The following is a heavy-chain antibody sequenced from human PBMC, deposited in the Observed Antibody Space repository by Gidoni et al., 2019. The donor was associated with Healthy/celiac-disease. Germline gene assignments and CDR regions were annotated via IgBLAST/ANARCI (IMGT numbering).Heavy chain of an antibody. J-gene: IGHJ5*02. CDR3: AKLRYFDWTTPGWFDP. Sequence: EVQLLESGGGLVQPGGSLRLSCAASGFTFSSYAMSWVRQAPGKGLEWVSAIRGSGGSTYYADSVKGRFTISRDNSKNTLYLQMNSLRAEDTAVYYCAKLRYFDWTTPGWFDPWGQGTLVTVSS. D-gene: IGHD3-9*01. CDR2: IRGSGGST. V-gene: IGHV3-23*01. CDR1: GFTFSSYA.